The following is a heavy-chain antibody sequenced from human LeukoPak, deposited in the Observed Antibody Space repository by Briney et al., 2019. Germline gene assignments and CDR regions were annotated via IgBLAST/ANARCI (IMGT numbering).Heavy chain of an antibody. D-gene: IGHD5-24*01. CDR3: ARGRDRSKAGDL. V-gene: IGHV4-34*01. J-gene: IGHJ5*02. CDR1: GGSCDDYY. CDR2: IHPHGIF. Sequence: SGTLSLTCDVYGGSCDDYYCSWIRQPPGKGLEWIGEIHPHGIFYYNSSLMSRVTISIDTSKSRFSLRLTSVTAADTAFYFCARGRDRSKAGDLWGQGSLVTVSS.